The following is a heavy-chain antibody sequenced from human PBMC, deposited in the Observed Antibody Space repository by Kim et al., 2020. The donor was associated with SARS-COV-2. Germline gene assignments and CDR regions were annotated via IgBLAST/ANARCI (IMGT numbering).Heavy chain of an antibody. V-gene: IGHV1-18*04. CDR1: GYTFTSYG. J-gene: IGHJ3*02. CDR2: ISAYNGNT. CDR3: ARDREGYCSSTSCYVHAFDI. D-gene: IGHD2-2*01. Sequence: ASVKVSCKASGYTFTSYGISWVRQAPGQGLEWMGWISAYNGNTNYAQKLQGRVTMTTDTSTSTAYMELRSLRSDDTAVYYCARDREGYCSSTSCYVHAFDIWGQGTMVTVSS.